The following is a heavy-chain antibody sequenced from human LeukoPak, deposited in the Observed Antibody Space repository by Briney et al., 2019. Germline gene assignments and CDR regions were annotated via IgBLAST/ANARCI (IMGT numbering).Heavy chain of an antibody. CDR3: ARGGGYCSGGSCYTFDP. V-gene: IGHV1-8*01. CDR2: MNPNSGNT. CDR1: GYTFTSYD. D-gene: IGHD2-15*01. J-gene: IGHJ5*02. Sequence: ASVKVSCKASGYTFTSYDINWVRQATGQGLEWMGWMNPNSGNTGYAQKFQGRVTMTRNTSISTAYMELSSLRSEDTAAYYCARGGGYCSGGSCYTFDPWGQGTLVTVSS.